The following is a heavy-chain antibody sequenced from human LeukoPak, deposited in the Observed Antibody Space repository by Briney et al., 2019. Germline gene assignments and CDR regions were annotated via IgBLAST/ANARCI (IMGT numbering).Heavy chain of an antibody. CDR1: GYTFTGYY. V-gene: IGHV1-2*02. Sequence: ASVKVSCKASGYTFTGYYMHWVRQAPGQGLEWMGWINPNSGGTNYAQKFQGRVTMTRDTSISTAYMELSSLRSEDTAVYYCAKDPLSSSWYYSSEYFQHWGPGTLVTVSS. CDR3: AKDPLSSSWYYSSEYFQH. J-gene: IGHJ1*01. D-gene: IGHD6-13*01. CDR2: INPNSGGT.